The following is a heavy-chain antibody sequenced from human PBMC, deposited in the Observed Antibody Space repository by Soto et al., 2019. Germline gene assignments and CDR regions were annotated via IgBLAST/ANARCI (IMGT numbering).Heavy chain of an antibody. J-gene: IGHJ6*02. V-gene: IGHV3-49*03. CDR1: GFTFGDYT. Sequence: GGSLRLSCVASGFTFGDYTMSWFRQAPGGGLEWVSFIRSKAYGGTTEYAASVKGRFTISRDDSKNIAYLQMNSLKSEDTAVYYCARDLASSGNDDLYGMDGWGQGTPVTVSS. D-gene: IGHD5-12*01. CDR2: IRSKAYGGTT. CDR3: ARDLASSGNDDLYGMDG.